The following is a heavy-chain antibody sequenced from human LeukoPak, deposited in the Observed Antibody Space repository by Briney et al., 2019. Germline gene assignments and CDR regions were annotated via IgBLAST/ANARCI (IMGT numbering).Heavy chain of an antibody. D-gene: IGHD3-10*01. V-gene: IGHV1-18*04. CDR2: ISAYNGNT. J-gene: IGHJ5*02. CDR3: ARASRMVRGENWFDP. Sequence: ASVKVSFKASGSPFTSYGISWVRPAPGQGLEWMGWISAYNGNTNYAQRLQGRVTMTTDTSTSTAYMELRSLRSDDTAVYYCARASRMVRGENWFDPWGQGTLVTVSS. CDR1: GSPFTSYG.